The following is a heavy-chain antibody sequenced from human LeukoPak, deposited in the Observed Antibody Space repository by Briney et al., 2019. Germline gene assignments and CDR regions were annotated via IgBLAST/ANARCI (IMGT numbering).Heavy chain of an antibody. CDR3: ARPRYNWNDDYLWAFDI. V-gene: IGHV3-48*03. Sequence: GGSLRLSCAASGFTFSSYEMNWVRQAPGKGLEWISYISSSGSTIYYADSVKGRFTISRDNAKNSLSLQMNSLRAEDTALYYCARPRYNWNDDYLWAFDIWGQGTMVTVSS. D-gene: IGHD1-20*01. J-gene: IGHJ3*02. CDR2: ISSSGSTI. CDR1: GFTFSSYE.